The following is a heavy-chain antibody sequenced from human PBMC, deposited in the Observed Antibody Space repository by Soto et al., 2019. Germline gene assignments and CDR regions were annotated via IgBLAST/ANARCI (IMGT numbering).Heavy chain of an antibody. V-gene: IGHV3-53*01. D-gene: IGHD2-2*01. CDR3: AREGPPKLLSAGGYYYYGMDV. J-gene: IGHJ6*02. Sequence: QPGGSLRLSCAASGFTVSSNYMSWVRQAPGKGLEWVSVIYSGGSTYYADSVKGRFTISRDNSKNTLYLQMNSLRAEDTAVYYCAREGPPKLLSAGGYYYYGMDVWGQGTTVTVSS. CDR1: GFTVSSNY. CDR2: IYSGGST.